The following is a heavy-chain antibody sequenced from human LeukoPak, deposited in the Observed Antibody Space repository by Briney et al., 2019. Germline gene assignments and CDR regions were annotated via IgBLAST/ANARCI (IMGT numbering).Heavy chain of an antibody. CDR3: ARLPYCSGGSCYFDN. CDR1: GGSFSGYY. Sequence: PSETLSLTCAVCGGSFSGYYWNWIRQPPGKGLEWIGEINHSGSTNYSPSLKSRVTMSVDTSKHQFSLKLSSVTAADTAVYYCARLPYCSGGSCYFDNWGQGALVTVSS. V-gene: IGHV4-34*01. D-gene: IGHD2-15*01. J-gene: IGHJ4*02. CDR2: INHSGST.